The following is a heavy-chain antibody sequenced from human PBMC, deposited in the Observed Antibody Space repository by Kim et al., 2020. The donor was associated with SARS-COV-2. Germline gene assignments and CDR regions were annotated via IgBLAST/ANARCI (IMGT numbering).Heavy chain of an antibody. D-gene: IGHD1-1*01. CDR2: ISGSGGST. Sequence: GGSLRLSCAASGFTFSSYAMSWVRQAPGKGLEWVSAISGSGGSTYNAESVKGRFTISRDNSKHTLYLQMNSLRAEDTAVYYCAKVMLVHQYYFHYWGQGTLVTVSS. V-gene: IGHV3-23*01. J-gene: IGHJ4*02. CDR3: AKVMLVHQYYFHY. CDR1: GFTFSSYA.